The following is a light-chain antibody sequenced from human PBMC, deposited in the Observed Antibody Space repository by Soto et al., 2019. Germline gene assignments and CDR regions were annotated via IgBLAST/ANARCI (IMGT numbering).Light chain of an antibody. V-gene: IGKV3-15*01. Sequence: EIVMTQSPATLSVSPGERATLSCRASQSVSSNLAWYHQKPGQAPRLLIYGASTRATGIPARFSGSGSGTEFTPTISSLQSEDFAVYYCQQYNNWPQAFGQGTKVEIK. J-gene: IGKJ1*01. CDR3: QQYNNWPQA. CDR2: GAS. CDR1: QSVSSN.